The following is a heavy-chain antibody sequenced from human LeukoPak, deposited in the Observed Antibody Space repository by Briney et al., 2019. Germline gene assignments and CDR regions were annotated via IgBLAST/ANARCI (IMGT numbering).Heavy chain of an antibody. Sequence: SETLSLTCTVSGDSISSGDYYWSWIRQPAGKGLEWIGRISSSGSTNYNPSLKSRVTISVDTSKNQFSLKLSSVTAADTAVYYCARRFSGYDYVWGSYRSSWFDPWGQGTLVTVSS. D-gene: IGHD3-16*02. CDR2: ISSSGST. CDR1: GDSISSGDYY. J-gene: IGHJ5*02. CDR3: ARRFSGYDYVWGSYRSSWFDP. V-gene: IGHV4-61*02.